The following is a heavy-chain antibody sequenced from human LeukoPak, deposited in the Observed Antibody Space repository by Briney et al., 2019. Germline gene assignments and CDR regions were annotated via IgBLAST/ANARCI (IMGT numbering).Heavy chain of an antibody. J-gene: IGHJ5*02. CDR1: GFTSSSYS. D-gene: IGHD3-3*01. Sequence: PGGSLRLSCAASGFTSSSYSMNWVRQAPGKGLEWVSAISSSGSYIYYADPVKGRFTSSRDNAKNSLCLQMNSLRAEDTAVYYCARDFGVTGFWFDPWGQGTLVADPS. CDR3: ARDFGVTGFWFDP. V-gene: IGHV3-21*01. CDR2: ISSSGSYI.